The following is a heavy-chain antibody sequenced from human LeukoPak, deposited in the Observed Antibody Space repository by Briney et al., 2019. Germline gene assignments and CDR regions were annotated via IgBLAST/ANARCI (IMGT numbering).Heavy chain of an antibody. CDR1: GYTFTSYY. Sequence: ASVKVSCKASGYTFTSYYMHWVRQAPGQGLEWMGLINPSGGSTNYAQKFQGRVTMTRDTSTSTVYMELSSLRSEDTAVYYYARDALNWNEVGYNWFDPWGQGTLVTVSS. D-gene: IGHD1-20*01. CDR2: INPSGGST. V-gene: IGHV1-46*01. CDR3: ARDALNWNEVGYNWFDP. J-gene: IGHJ5*02.